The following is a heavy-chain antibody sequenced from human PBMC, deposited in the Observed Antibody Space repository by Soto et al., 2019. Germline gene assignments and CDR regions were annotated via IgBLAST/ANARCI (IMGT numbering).Heavy chain of an antibody. J-gene: IGHJ6*02. CDR2: IWYDGSNK. Sequence: QVQLVESGGGVVQPGRSLRLSCAASGFTFSSYGMHWVRQAPGKGLEWVAVIWYDGSNKCYADSVKVRFTISRDNSKNTRYMGMDGLRAEDTAVYYCARDGFESNYYYYYYGMDVWGQGTTVTVSS. V-gene: IGHV3-33*01. CDR3: ARDGFESNYYYYYYGMDV. CDR1: GFTFSSYG. D-gene: IGHD4-4*01.